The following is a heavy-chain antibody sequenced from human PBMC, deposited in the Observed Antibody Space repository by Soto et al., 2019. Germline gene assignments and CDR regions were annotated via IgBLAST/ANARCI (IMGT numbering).Heavy chain of an antibody. CDR1: GFTFRSVT. V-gene: IGHV3-21*01. CDR2: ISSNSAYI. D-gene: IGHD6-13*01. Sequence: LXLSCAAAGFTFRSVTMNWVRQAPGKGLEWVSTISSNSAYIYYTDALRGRFTISRDNAKNSLHLQMNSLRAEDTAVYYCTRDASRDSSARGWFDPWGPGTLVTVSS. CDR3: TRDASRDSSARGWFDP. J-gene: IGHJ5*02.